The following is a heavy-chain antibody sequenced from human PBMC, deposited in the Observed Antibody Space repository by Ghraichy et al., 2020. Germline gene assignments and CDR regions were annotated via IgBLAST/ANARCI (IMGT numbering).Heavy chain of an antibody. CDR3: AKGRGATFNWYFDL. V-gene: IGHV3-23*01. CDR2: VSGSGGGT. D-gene: IGHD1-26*01. Sequence: LSLTCSASGFTFTRYAMNWVRQAPGKGLEWISAVSGSGGGTYFADPVKGRFTISRDNSKNTVYLQMDNLRAGDTAVYYCAKGRGATFNWYFDLWGRGTLVAVSS. J-gene: IGHJ2*01. CDR1: GFTFTRYA.